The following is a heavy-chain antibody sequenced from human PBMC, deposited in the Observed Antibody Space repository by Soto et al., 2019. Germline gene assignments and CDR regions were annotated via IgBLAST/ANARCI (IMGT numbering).Heavy chain of an antibody. CDR2: IYHSGST. J-gene: IGHJ4*02. Sequence: QVQLQESGPGLVKPSGTLSLTCAVSGGSISSSNWWSWVRQPPGKGLEWIGEIYHSGSTNYNPSPKSRVTIAVDKSKNQFSPKLSSVTAADTAVYYCARGYYCDSSGPAFDYWGQGTLVTVSS. D-gene: IGHD3-22*01. CDR1: GGSISSSNW. V-gene: IGHV4-4*02. CDR3: ARGYYCDSSGPAFDY.